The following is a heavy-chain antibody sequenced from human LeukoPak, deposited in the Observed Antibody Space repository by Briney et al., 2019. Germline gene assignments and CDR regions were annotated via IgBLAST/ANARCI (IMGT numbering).Heavy chain of an antibody. D-gene: IGHD1-20*01. CDR2: ISWNSGSI. J-gene: IGHJ4*02. Sequence: PGGSLRLSCAASGFTFDDYAMHWVRQAPGKGLEWVSGISWNSGSIGYADSVKGRFTISRDNAKNSLYLQMNSLRAEDTAVYYCANARLTGTRLNYFDYWGQGTLVTVSS. CDR1: GFTFDDYA. CDR3: ANARLTGTRLNYFDY. V-gene: IGHV3-9*01.